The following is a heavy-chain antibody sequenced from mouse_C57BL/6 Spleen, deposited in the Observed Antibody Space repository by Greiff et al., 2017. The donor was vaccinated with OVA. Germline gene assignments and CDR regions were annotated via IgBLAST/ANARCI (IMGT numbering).Heavy chain of an antibody. CDR2: IDPSDSYT. Sequence: VKLQQPGAELVMPGASVKLSCKASGYTFTSYWMHWVKQRPGQGLEWIGEIDPSDSYTNYNQKFKGKSTLTVDKSSSTAYMQLSSLTSEDSAVYYCARSTMVTTGLDYWGQGTTLTVSS. CDR1: GYTFTSYW. J-gene: IGHJ2*01. D-gene: IGHD2-2*01. CDR3: ARSTMVTTGLDY. V-gene: IGHV1-69*01.